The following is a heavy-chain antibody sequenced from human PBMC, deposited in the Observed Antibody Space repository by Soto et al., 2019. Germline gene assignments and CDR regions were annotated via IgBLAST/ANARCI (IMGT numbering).Heavy chain of an antibody. J-gene: IGHJ4*02. Sequence: SETLSLTCAVSGGSVSNGRYYWGWIRQPPGEGLEWIGYIYYSGSTNYNPSLKSRVTISIDTSSNQFSLKLSSVTAADTAVYYCVRVPNSYESRRSKGDYWGQGTLVTVSS. CDR2: IYYSGST. V-gene: IGHV4-61*01. D-gene: IGHD3-22*01. CDR1: GGSVSNGRYY. CDR3: VRVPNSYESRRSKGDY.